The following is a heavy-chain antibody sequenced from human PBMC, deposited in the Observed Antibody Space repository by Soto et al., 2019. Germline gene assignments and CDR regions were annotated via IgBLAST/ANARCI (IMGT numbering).Heavy chain of an antibody. CDR3: ARGFRVEGAYGAGAFFDY. J-gene: IGHJ4*02. D-gene: IGHD1-26*01. V-gene: IGHV3-33*01. Sequence: GGSLRLSCEVSGFSLSGYGMHWVRQAPGKGLEWVAVIWYDGTTKNYADSVKGRFTISRDNSKNTVYLQMNSLRAEDTAVYYCARGFRVEGAYGAGAFFDYWAQGTLVTVSS. CDR1: GFSLSGYG. CDR2: IWYDGTTK.